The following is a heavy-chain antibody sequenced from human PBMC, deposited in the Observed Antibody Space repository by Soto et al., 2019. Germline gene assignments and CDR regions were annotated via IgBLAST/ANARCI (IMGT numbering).Heavy chain of an antibody. CDR3: AKARFYFDSSPYDS. CDR1: GFTFEDYA. V-gene: IGHV3-43*02. J-gene: IGHJ4*02. CDR2: INADGSDT. Sequence: EVQLVESGGGVVQPGGSLRLSCAASGFTFEDYALHWVRQSSGKGPEWVSLINADGSDTYYADSVKGRFTITRDNRKDSLYLQMNSLRPEDSAIYYCAKARFYFDSSPYDSWGQGTLATVTS. D-gene: IGHD3-22*01.